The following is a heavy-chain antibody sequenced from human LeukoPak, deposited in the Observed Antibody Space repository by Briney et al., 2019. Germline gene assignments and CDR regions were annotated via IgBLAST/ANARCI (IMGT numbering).Heavy chain of an antibody. V-gene: IGHV4-59*01. D-gene: IGHD6-13*01. J-gene: IGHJ5*02. Sequence: SETLSLTCTVSGDSISSYYWNWIREPPGKGLEWIGYIYYNGGTNYNPSLKSRVTISVDTSKNQFSLKLSSVTAADTAVYYCVRGSSSTWFDTGSLDRWGQGTLVTVSS. CDR1: GDSISSYY. CDR3: VRGSSSTWFDTGSLDR. CDR2: IYYNGGT.